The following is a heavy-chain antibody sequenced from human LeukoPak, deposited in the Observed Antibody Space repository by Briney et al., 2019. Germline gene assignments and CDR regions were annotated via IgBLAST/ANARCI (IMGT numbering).Heavy chain of an antibody. J-gene: IGHJ4*02. V-gene: IGHV3-23*01. Sequence: GGSLRLSCAASGFTFDDYAMHWVRQAPGKGLEWLSAISGTGGTTYYADSVKGRFTISRDNSKNTLFVQMNSLRAEDTAVYYCAKGRPYSYDILTGIFDYWGQGTLVTVSS. CDR3: AKGRPYSYDILTGIFDY. CDR2: ISGTGGTT. D-gene: IGHD3-9*01. CDR1: GFTFDDYA.